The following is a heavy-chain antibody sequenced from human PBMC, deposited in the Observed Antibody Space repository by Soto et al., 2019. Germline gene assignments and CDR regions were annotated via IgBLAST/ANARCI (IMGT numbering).Heavy chain of an antibody. Sequence: PSQTLSLTCAISGDTVSRYSAAWNWIRQSPSRGLEWLGRTFYKSKWYNEYAVSVKSRIRISPDTSKNQFSLLLSSVTPEDTAVYYCTRGKLSYCAMDVWGQGTTVTVSS. CDR2: TFYKSKWYN. V-gene: IGHV6-1*01. CDR3: TRGKLSYCAMDV. CDR1: GDTVSRYSAA. D-gene: IGHD1-7*01. J-gene: IGHJ6*02.